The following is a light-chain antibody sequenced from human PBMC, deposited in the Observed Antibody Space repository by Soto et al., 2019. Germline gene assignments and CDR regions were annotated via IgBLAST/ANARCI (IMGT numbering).Light chain of an antibody. CDR2: DAS. Sequence: DIQMTLSPSTVSASVGDRVTITCRASESIRTWLSWYQHKPGKAPKFLIYDASTLESGVPSRFSGSGSGTEFTLTISSLQPDDFATYYCQRYNNYPRTFGQGTKV. CDR1: ESIRTW. CDR3: QRYNNYPRT. J-gene: IGKJ1*01. V-gene: IGKV1-5*01.